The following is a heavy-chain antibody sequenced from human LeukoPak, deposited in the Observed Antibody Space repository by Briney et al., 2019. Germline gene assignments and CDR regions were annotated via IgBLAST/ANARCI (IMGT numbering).Heavy chain of an antibody. CDR3: ARVLVGSYYSGYGGNWFDP. V-gene: IGHV4-61*01. Sequence: SETLSLTCTVPGYSISSGYYWRCLRPPPGKGPERTGYIYYSGSTNYNPSLKSRVTISVDTSKNQFSLKLSSVTAADTAVYYCARVLVGSYYSGYGGNWFDPWGQGTLVTVSS. J-gene: IGHJ5*02. CDR1: GYSISSGYY. D-gene: IGHD1-26*01. CDR2: IYYSGST.